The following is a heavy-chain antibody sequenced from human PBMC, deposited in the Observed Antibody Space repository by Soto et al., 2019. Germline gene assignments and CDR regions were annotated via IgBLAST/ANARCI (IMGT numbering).Heavy chain of an antibody. V-gene: IGHV1-2*04. J-gene: IGHJ4*02. CDR3: ARDRRNDYGDYHFDY. CDR1: GYTFTGYY. D-gene: IGHD4-17*01. CDR2: INPNSGGT. Sequence: QVQLVQSGAEVKKPGASVKVSCKASGYTFTGYYMHWVRQAPGQGLEWMGWINPNSGGTNYAQKFQGWVTMTRDTSMRTAYMELSRLRSDDTAVYYCARDRRNDYGDYHFDYWGQGNLATVSS.